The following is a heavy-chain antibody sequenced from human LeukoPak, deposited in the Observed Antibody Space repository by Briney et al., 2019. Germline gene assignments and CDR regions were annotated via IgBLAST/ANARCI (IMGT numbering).Heavy chain of an antibody. CDR2: IRSKAYGGTT. CDR1: GFTFGDYA. D-gene: IGHD2-2*01. CDR3: TTDQGVVVVPAATAFDI. V-gene: IGHV3-49*04. Sequence: GGSLRLSCAASGFTFGDYAMSWVRQAPGKGLEWVGFIRSKAYGGTTEYAASVKGRFTISRDDSKSIAYLQMNSLKTEDTAVYYCTTDQGVVVVPAATAFDIWGQGTMVTVSS. J-gene: IGHJ3*02.